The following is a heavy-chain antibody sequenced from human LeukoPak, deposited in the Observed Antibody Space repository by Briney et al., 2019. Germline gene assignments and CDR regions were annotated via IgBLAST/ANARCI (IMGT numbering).Heavy chain of an antibody. Sequence: GGSLRLSCAASGFTFSSYGMHWVRQAPGKGLEWVAVIWYDGSNKYYADSVKGRFTISRDNAKNSLYLQMNSLRAEDTAIYYCARDFNHAFDYWGQGILVTVSS. V-gene: IGHV3-33*01. J-gene: IGHJ4*02. D-gene: IGHD1-14*01. CDR2: IWYDGSNK. CDR1: GFTFSSYG. CDR3: ARDFNHAFDY.